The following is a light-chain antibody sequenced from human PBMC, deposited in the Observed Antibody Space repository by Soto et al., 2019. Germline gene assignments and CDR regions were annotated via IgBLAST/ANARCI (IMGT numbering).Light chain of an antibody. CDR3: SSYSSSSTPFV. V-gene: IGLV2-14*02. J-gene: IGLJ1*01. CDR2: EVS. Sequence: QSALTQPASVSGSPGQSITISCTGTSNDVGSYELVSWYQQYPGKAPKLMIYEVSNRPSGVSNRFSGSKSGNTASLTISGLQAEDEADYYCSSYSSSSTPFVFGTGTKVTVL. CDR1: SNDVGSYEL.